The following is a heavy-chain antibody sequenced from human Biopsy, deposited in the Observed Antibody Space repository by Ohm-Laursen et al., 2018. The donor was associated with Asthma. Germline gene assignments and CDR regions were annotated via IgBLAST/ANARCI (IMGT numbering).Heavy chain of an antibody. D-gene: IGHD3-22*01. CDR1: GFTFRSYA. CDR2: IWYDGSIK. V-gene: IGHV3-33*06. J-gene: IGHJ3*01. Sequence: SLRLSCTASGFTFRSYAMHWVRQAPGKGLEWVAVIWYDGSIKYYADSVKGRFSISRDNSKNTLYLQMNSLRADDTAVYYCVKDTVEDRGGYYTFDVWGQGTKVTVSS. CDR3: VKDTVEDRGGYYTFDV.